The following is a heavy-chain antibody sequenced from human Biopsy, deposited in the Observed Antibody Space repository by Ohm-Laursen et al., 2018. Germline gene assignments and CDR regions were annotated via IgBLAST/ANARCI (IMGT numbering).Heavy chain of an antibody. D-gene: IGHD2-21*02. Sequence: TLSLTCTVSGGSTSSDYWSWIRQTPGKGLEWIGYIYYSGSTNYNPSLKSRVTISVDTSKNQFSLRLNSVTAADTAVYYCARGRGYCGGDCYPTYYYNYGMDVWGQGTTVTVSS. V-gene: IGHV4-59*01. J-gene: IGHJ6*02. CDR2: IYYSGST. CDR1: GGSTSSDY. CDR3: ARGRGYCGGDCYPTYYYNYGMDV.